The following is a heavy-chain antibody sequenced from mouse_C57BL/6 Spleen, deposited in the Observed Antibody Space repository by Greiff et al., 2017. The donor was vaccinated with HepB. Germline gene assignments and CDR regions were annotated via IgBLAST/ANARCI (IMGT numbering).Heavy chain of an antibody. V-gene: IGHV1-80*01. D-gene: IGHD1-1*01. CDR2: IYPGDGDT. CDR1: GYAFSSYW. Sequence: VKLQESGAELVKPGASVKISCKASGYAFSSYWMNWVKQRPGKGLEWIGQIYPGDGDTNYNGKFKGKATLTADKSSSTAYMHLSSLTSEDSAVYFCARGGYFDCSSDFDYWGQGTTLTVSS. J-gene: IGHJ2*01. CDR3: ARGGYFDCSSDFDY.